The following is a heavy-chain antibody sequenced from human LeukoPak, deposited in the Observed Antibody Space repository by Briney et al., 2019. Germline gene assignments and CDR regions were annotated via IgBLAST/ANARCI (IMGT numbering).Heavy chain of an antibody. CDR3: ARDPPPGTVTTLDHVAWFDP. J-gene: IGHJ5*02. Sequence: GGSLRLSCAASGFTFSSYSMNWVRQAPGKGLEWVSSISSSSSYIYYADSVKGRFTISRDNAKNSLYLQMNSLRAEDTAVYYCARDPPPGTVTTLDHVAWFDPWGQGTLVTVSS. D-gene: IGHD4-17*01. V-gene: IGHV3-21*01. CDR2: ISSSSSYI. CDR1: GFTFSSYS.